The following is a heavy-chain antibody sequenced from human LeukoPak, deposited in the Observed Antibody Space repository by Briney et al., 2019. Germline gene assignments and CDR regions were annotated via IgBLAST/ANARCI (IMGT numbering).Heavy chain of an antibody. CDR2: INPNSGGT. CDR1: GYTFTGYY. J-gene: IGHJ4*02. CDR3: ARDLGSSELERFDY. V-gene: IGHV1-2*02. D-gene: IGHD6-6*01. Sequence: ASVKVSCKASGYTFTGYYMHWVRQAPGQGLEWMGWINPNSGGTNYAQKLQGRVTMTRDTSISTAYMELSRLRSDDTAVYYCARDLGSSELERFDYWGQGTLVTVSS.